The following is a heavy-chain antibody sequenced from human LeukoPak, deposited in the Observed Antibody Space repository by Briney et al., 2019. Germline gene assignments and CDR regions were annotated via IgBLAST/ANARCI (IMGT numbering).Heavy chain of an antibody. Sequence: ETLSLTCTVSGGSISSYYWSWIRQPPGKGLEWIGYIYYSGSTNYNPSLKSRVTISVDTSKNQFSLKLSSVTAADTAVYYCAIGGDYDAFDIWGQGTMVAVSS. CDR1: GGSISSYY. V-gene: IGHV4-59*01. CDR2: IYYSGST. J-gene: IGHJ3*02. CDR3: AIGGDYDAFDI. D-gene: IGHD4-17*01.